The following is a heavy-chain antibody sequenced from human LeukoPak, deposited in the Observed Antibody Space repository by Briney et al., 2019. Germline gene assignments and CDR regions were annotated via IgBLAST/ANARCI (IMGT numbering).Heavy chain of an antibody. D-gene: IGHD3-22*01. V-gene: IGHV3-30*04. CDR1: GFTFSSYA. J-gene: IGHJ4*02. CDR3: ARDSGHYDSSGYLDY. Sequence: GGALRLSCAASGFTFSSYAMHWVRQAPGKGLEWVAVISYDGSNKYYADSVKGRFTISRDNSKNTLYLQMNSLRAEDTAVYYCARDSGHYDSSGYLDYWGQGTLVTVSS. CDR2: ISYDGSNK.